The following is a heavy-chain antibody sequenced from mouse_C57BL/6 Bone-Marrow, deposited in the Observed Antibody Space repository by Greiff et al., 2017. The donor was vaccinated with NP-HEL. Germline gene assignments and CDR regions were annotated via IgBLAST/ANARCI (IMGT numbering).Heavy chain of an antibody. V-gene: IGHV1-61*01. CDR3: AREDY. CDR1: GYTFTSYW. CDR2: IYPSDSEL. Sequence: VQLQQPGAELVRPGSSVKLSCKASGYTFTSYWMDWVKQRPGQGLEWIGNIYPSDSELHYNQKFKDKATLTVDKPSSTAYMQLSSLTSEDSAVYYCAREDYWGQGTSVTVSS. J-gene: IGHJ4*01.